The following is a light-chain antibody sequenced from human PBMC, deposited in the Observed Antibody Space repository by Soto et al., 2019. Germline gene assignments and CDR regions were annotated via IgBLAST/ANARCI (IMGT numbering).Light chain of an antibody. CDR3: SSYAGSNEV. Sequence: QSALTQPPSASGSPGQSVTISCTGTSSDVGGYNYVSWYQQHPGKAPNLMIYEVSNRPSGVPYRFSGSKSGNTASLTVSGLQAEDEADYYCSSYAGSNEVFGGGTKATVL. CDR2: EVS. J-gene: IGLJ3*02. V-gene: IGLV2-8*01. CDR1: SSDVGGYNY.